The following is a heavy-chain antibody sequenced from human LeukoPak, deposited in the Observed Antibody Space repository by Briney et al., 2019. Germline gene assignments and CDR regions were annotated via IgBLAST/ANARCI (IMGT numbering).Heavy chain of an antibody. CDR2: IKQDGSEI. Sequence: PGGSLRLSCEASGFSFSNYWMSWVRQAPGKGLEWVANIKQDGSEIYYVDSVRGRFTISRDNAKNSLYLQMNSLRAEDTAVYYCARVEYYYDSSGYYKYFDYWGQGTLVTVSS. V-gene: IGHV3-7*01. J-gene: IGHJ4*02. CDR1: GFSFSNYW. CDR3: ARVEYYYDSSGYYKYFDY. D-gene: IGHD3-22*01.